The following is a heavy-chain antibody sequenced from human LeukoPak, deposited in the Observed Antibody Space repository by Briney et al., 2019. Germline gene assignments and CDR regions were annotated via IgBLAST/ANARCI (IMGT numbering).Heavy chain of an antibody. V-gene: IGHV3-7*01. Sequence: PGGSLRLSCAASGFTFSSYWMSWVRQAPGKGLEWVANIKQDGSEKYYVDSVKGRFTISRDNVKNSLYLQMNSLRAEDTAVYYCARVSCSSTSCPSVAFDIWGQGTMVTVSS. J-gene: IGHJ3*02. D-gene: IGHD2-2*01. CDR3: ARVSCSSTSCPSVAFDI. CDR1: GFTFSSYW. CDR2: IKQDGSEK.